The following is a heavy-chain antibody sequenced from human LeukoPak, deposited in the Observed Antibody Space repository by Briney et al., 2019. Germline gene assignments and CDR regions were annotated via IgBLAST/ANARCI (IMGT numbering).Heavy chain of an antibody. J-gene: IGHJ4*02. Sequence: GGSLRLSCAASGFTFGTYAMYWVRQAPGKGLVWVSRVQSDGSGPMYADSVKGRFTISRDNAKNALYLQMNSLTAEDTAIYYCARAQVGAPTDYWGQGTLVTVSS. CDR2: VQSDGSGP. V-gene: IGHV3-74*03. CDR1: GFTFGTYA. CDR3: ARAQVGAPTDY. D-gene: IGHD1-26*01.